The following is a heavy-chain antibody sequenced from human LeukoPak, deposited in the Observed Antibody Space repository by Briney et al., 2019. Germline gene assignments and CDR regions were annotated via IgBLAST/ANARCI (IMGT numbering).Heavy chain of an antibody. CDR1: GFIFSDYS. CDR2: ISSTSSYI. V-gene: IGHV3-21*01. CDR3: ARHYHFDSGDYYYREFDY. J-gene: IGHJ4*02. Sequence: PGGSLRLSCAASGFIFSDYSMNWVRQAPGKGLEWVSSISSTSSYIYTADSVKGRFTVSRDNAKNSLYLQMNSLRAEDTAVYYCARHYHFDSGDYYYREFDYWGQGTLVTVSS. D-gene: IGHD3-22*01.